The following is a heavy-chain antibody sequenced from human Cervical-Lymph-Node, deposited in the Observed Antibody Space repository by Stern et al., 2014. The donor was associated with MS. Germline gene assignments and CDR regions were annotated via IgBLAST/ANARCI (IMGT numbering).Heavy chain of an antibody. CDR3: ARDRLYDTVWYQWYFDL. CDR1: GGSISGGDFY. Sequence: QVQLLESGPGLVKPSQTLSLTCTVSGGSISGGDFYWSWIRQSAGKGLEWIGRVYDSGSTVYNPSLRSRVAMSVDTSKNQFSLRLTSVTAADTAVYYCARDRLYDTVWYQWYFDLWGRGTLVTVSS. D-gene: IGHD3-16*01. V-gene: IGHV4-61*02. J-gene: IGHJ2*01. CDR2: VYDSGST.